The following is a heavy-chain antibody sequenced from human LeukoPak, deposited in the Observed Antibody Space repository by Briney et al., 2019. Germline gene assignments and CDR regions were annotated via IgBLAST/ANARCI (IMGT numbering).Heavy chain of an antibody. CDR1: GFTFSSYA. CDR3: ARDLPSPYYYDSSGHPDAFDI. V-gene: IGHV3-30-3*01. Sequence: GRSLRLSCAASGFTFSSYAMHWVRQAPGKGLEWVAVISYDGSNKYYADSVKGRFTISRDNSKNTLYLQMNSLRAEDTAVYYCARDLPSPYYYDSSGHPDAFDIWGQGTMVTVSS. CDR2: ISYDGSNK. J-gene: IGHJ3*02. D-gene: IGHD3-22*01.